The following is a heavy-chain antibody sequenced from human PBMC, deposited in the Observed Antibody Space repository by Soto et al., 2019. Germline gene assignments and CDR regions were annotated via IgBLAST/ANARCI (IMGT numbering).Heavy chain of an antibody. J-gene: IGHJ6*02. CDR1: GGSISIGGYS. V-gene: IGHV4-30-2*06. CDR2: TYQSGSA. CDR3: ARDYYGMDV. Sequence: TSETLSLTCTVSGGSISIGGYSWTWIRQSPGKGLEWIGYTYQSGSAYYNPSLKSRVTISVDRSKNQFSLNLTSVTAADTAVYYCARDYYGMDVWGQGTTVTVSS.